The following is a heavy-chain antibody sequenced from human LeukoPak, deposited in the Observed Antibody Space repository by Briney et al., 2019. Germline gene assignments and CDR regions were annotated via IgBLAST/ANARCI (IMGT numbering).Heavy chain of an antibody. J-gene: IGHJ4*02. Sequence: PGGSLRLSCAASGFTFDDYAMHWVRQVPGKGLEWVSGISWNSGSIGYADSVKGRFTISRDNAKNSLYLQMNSLRAENTALYYCAKDGEYCSSTSCFLPPFDYWGQGTLVTVSS. CDR2: ISWNSGSI. V-gene: IGHV3-9*01. CDR3: AKDGEYCSSTSCFLPPFDY. D-gene: IGHD2-2*01. CDR1: GFTFDDYA.